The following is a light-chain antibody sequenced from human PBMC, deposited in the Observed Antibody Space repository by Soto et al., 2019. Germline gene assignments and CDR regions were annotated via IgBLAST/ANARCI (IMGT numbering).Light chain of an antibody. CDR1: QTVRNNY. J-gene: IGKJ4*01. CDR2: DSS. V-gene: IGKV3-11*01. Sequence: EIVLTQSPATLSLSPGERATLSCRASQTVRNNYLAWYQQKPGQAPRLLINDSSNRATGIPARFSGSGSGTDFTLTISSLEPEDFAVYYCQQRNDWPLTFGGGTKVDIK. CDR3: QQRNDWPLT.